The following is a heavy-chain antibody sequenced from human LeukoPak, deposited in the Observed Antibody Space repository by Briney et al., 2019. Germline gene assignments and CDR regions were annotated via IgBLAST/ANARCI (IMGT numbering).Heavy chain of an antibody. J-gene: IGHJ6*02. CDR1: GFTFSNYA. CDR2: ILGSGGST. D-gene: IGHD6-19*01. CDR3: AKDGASSGWYYGMDV. Sequence: GASLRLSCAASGFTFSNYAMSWVRHAPGKGLEWVSAILGSGGSTYYADSVKGRFTISRDNSKNTLYLQMNSLRAEDTAVYYCAKDGASSGWYYGMDVWGQGTTVTVSS. V-gene: IGHV3-23*01.